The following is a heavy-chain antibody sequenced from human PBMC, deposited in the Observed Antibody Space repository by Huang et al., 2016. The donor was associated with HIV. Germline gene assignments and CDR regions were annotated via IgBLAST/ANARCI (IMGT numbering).Heavy chain of an antibody. CDR3: ARTNPRVAVAGTFDY. CDR1: GFTSSKYA. V-gene: IGHV3-30-3*01. Sequence: QVQLVESGGGVVQLGRSLRRSCAASGFTSSKYAMHWVREAPGKGVDWGAVIYNDGSNKDHADSVKGRFTISRDNSKNALYLQMNSLRAEDTAVYYCARTNPRVAVAGTFDYWGQGTLVTVSS. J-gene: IGHJ4*02. CDR2: IYNDGSNK. D-gene: IGHD6-19*01.